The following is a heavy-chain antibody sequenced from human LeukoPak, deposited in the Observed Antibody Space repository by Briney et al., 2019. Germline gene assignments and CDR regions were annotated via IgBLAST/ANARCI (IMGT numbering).Heavy chain of an antibody. Sequence: GGSLRLSCAASGFTFSSYSMNWVRQAPGKGLEWVSYISSSSSTIYYADSVKGRFTISRDNAKNSLYLQMNSLRAEDTAVYYCARRRSSSSFDYWGQGTLVTVSS. CDR2: ISSSSSTI. D-gene: IGHD6-6*01. CDR1: GFTFSSYS. J-gene: IGHJ4*02. V-gene: IGHV3-48*01. CDR3: ARRRSSSSFDY.